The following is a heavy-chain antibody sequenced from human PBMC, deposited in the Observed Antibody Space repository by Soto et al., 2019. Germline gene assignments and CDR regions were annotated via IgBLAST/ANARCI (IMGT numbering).Heavy chain of an antibody. D-gene: IGHD2-2*01. J-gene: IGHJ6*02. V-gene: IGHV1-18*01. CDR2: ISAYNGNT. CDR3: ARDIVVVPAARPIRYYYYGMDV. CDR1: GYTFTSYG. Sequence: ASVKVSCKASGYTFTSYGISWVRQAPGQGLEWMGWISAYNGNTNYAQKLQGRVTMTTDPSTSTAYMELRSLRSDDTAVYYCARDIVVVPAARPIRYYYYGMDVWGQGTTVTVSS.